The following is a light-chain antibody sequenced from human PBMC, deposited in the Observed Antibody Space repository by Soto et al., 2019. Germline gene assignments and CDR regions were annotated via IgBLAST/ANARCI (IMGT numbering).Light chain of an antibody. Sequence: DIQMTQSPSSLSASVGDRVTITCRASQGISNYLAWYQQKPGKVPKLLIYDASPWQSGVPPRFSGSGSGTDFTLTISRLQPEDFAIYYCQKYNGAPRAFGQGTKVEIK. V-gene: IGKV1-27*01. CDR2: DAS. CDR1: QGISNY. CDR3: QKYNGAPRA. J-gene: IGKJ1*01.